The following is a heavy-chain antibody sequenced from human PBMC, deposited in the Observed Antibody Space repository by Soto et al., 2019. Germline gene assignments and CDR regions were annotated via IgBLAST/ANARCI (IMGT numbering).Heavy chain of an antibody. D-gene: IGHD6-6*01. CDR2: IGGSGGGT. Sequence: VSLRLSCAASGFTFSSYAMSWVRQAPGKGLEWVSAIGGSGGGTYYADSVKGRFTISRDNSKNTLYLQMNSLRAEDTALYYCAKRGLYASSSTGDYWGQGTLVTVSS. CDR1: GFTFSSYA. V-gene: IGHV3-23*01. CDR3: AKRGLYASSSTGDY. J-gene: IGHJ4*02.